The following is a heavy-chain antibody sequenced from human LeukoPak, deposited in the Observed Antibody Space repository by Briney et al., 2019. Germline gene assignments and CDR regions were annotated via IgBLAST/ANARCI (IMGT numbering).Heavy chain of an antibody. CDR1: GGSFSGYY. Sequence: SETVSLTCAVYGGSFSGYYWSWIRQPPGKGLEWIGEINHSGSTNYNSSLKSRVTMSVDTSKNQFSLKLSSVTAADTAVYYCARWYSSSWYYYYYMDVWGKGTTVTVSS. CDR2: INHSGST. D-gene: IGHD6-13*01. V-gene: IGHV4-34*01. J-gene: IGHJ6*03. CDR3: ARWYSSSWYYYYYMDV.